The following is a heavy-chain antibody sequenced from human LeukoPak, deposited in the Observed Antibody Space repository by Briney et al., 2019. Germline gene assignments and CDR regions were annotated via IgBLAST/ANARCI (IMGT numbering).Heavy chain of an antibody. CDR3: ATDPLRRDAFDI. Sequence: GASVKVSCKVSGYTLTELSMHWVRQAPGEGLEWMGGFDPEDGETIYAQKFQGRVTMTEDTSTDTAYMELSSLRSEDTAVYYCATDPLRRDAFDIWGQGTMVTVSS. J-gene: IGHJ3*02. CDR2: FDPEDGET. V-gene: IGHV1-24*01. CDR1: GYTLTELS.